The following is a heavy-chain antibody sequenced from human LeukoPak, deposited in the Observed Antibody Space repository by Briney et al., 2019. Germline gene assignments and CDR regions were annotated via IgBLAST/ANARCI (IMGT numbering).Heavy chain of an antibody. Sequence: SLRITCTATRFSFGDYTMSWVRQAPRKGLEWVGFIRSKAYGGTTEYAASVKGRFTISRDDSKSIAYLQMNSLKTEDTAVYYCMSAFDYWGQGTLVTVSS. V-gene: IGHV3-49*04. CDR2: IRSKAYGGTT. CDR1: RFSFGDYT. CDR3: MSAFDY. J-gene: IGHJ4*02.